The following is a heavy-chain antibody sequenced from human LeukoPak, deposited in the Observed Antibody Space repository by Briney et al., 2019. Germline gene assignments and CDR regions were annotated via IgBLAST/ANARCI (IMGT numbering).Heavy chain of an antibody. V-gene: IGHV4-4*07. J-gene: IGHJ5*02. Sequence: KPSETLSLTCTVSGGSISSYYWSWIRQSAGKGLEWIGRIYSSGSTNYNPSLKSRVTMSIDTSKNQFSLNLSSVTAADTAMYYCAKGGSSWYNWFDPWGQGILVTVSS. D-gene: IGHD6-13*01. CDR1: GGSISSYY. CDR3: AKGGSSWYNWFDP. CDR2: IYSSGST.